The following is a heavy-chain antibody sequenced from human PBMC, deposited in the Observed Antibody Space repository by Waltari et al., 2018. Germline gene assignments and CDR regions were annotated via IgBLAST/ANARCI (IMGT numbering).Heavy chain of an antibody. D-gene: IGHD1-26*01. Sequence: QVQLQESGPGLVKPSETLSPTCPVSGVSISDLSWSWLRPPPGRGLEWIGYIYSSGSTYFNPSLQSRGTISVDTSKSHVSLTLTSVTVADTAVYYCARVRYSGNYYYFDSWGRGALVTVSS. V-gene: IGHV4-59*01. CDR3: ARVRYSGNYYYFDS. J-gene: IGHJ4*02. CDR2: IYSSGST. CDR1: GVSISDLS.